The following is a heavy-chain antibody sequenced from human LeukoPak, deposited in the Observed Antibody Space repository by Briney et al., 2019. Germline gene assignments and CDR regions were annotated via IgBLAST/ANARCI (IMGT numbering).Heavy chain of an antibody. Sequence: QSGGSLRLSCAASGFTFSSYWMSWVRQAPGKGLEWVANIKQDGSEKYYVDSVKGRFTISRDNAKNSLYLQMNSLRAEDTAVYYCARAYDSSGYLPDYWGQGTLVTVSS. V-gene: IGHV3-7*03. J-gene: IGHJ4*02. D-gene: IGHD3-22*01. CDR1: GFTFSSYW. CDR3: ARAYDSSGYLPDY. CDR2: IKQDGSEK.